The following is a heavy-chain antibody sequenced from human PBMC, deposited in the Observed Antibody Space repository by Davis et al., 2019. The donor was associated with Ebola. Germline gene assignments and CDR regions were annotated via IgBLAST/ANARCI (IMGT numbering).Heavy chain of an antibody. Sequence: ASVKVSCKASGYTFTSYYMYWVRQAPGQGLEWMGIINPSGGSTSYAQKFQGRVTMTRDTSTSTVYMELSSLRSEDTAVYYCARGRAAAGTQFYLSFYYGMDVWGQGTTVTVSS. J-gene: IGHJ6*02. V-gene: IGHV1-46*01. D-gene: IGHD6-13*01. CDR3: ARGRAAAGTQFYLSFYYGMDV. CDR1: GYTFTSYY. CDR2: INPSGGST.